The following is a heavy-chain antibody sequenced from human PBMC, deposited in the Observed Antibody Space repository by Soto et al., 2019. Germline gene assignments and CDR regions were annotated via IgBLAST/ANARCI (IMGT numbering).Heavy chain of an antibody. CDR1: GASITYYY. CDR2: FSSTGST. V-gene: IGHV4-59*01. D-gene: IGHD4-17*01. Sequence: PSETLSLTCAVSGASITYYYWNWIRQPPGRGLEWIVSFSSTGSTVYNPSLRSRVTISLDTSKNQFSLTLNSVTAADTAVYYCARSPTRTNYADYFDPWGQGTLVTVSS. J-gene: IGHJ5*02. CDR3: ARSPTRTNYADYFDP.